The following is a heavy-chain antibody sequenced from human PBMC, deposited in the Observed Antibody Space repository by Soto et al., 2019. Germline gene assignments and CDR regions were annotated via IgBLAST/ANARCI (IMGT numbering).Heavy chain of an antibody. D-gene: IGHD2-2*01. CDR3: ASVCSSTSCSLDY. CDR2: INHSGST. J-gene: IGHJ4*02. Sequence: QVQLQQWGAGLLKPSETLSLTCAVYGGSFSGYYWSWICQPPGKGLEWIGEINHSGSTNYNPSLRSRVTISVDTSKNQFSTKLSSVTAADTAVYYCASVCSSTSCSLDYWGQGTLVTVSS. CDR1: GGSFSGYY. V-gene: IGHV4-34*01.